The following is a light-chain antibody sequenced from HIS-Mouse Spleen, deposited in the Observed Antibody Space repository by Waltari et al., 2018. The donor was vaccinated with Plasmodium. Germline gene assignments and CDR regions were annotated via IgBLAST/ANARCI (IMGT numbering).Light chain of an antibody. CDR1: KLGDKY. CDR3: QAWDSSTVV. J-gene: IGLJ2*01. CDR2: QAS. Sequence: SYELTQPPSVSVSPGQTASITCSVDKLGDKYACWYQQKPGQSPVLVIYQASKRPSGLPDRFSGSNSGNTATLTISGTQAMDEADYYCQAWDSSTVVFGGGTKLTVL. V-gene: IGLV3-1*01.